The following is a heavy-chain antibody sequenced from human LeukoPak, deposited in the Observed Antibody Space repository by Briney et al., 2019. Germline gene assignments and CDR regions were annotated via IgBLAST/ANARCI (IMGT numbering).Heavy chain of an antibody. CDR1: SFTFSNAW. CDR2: IKSKTDGGTI. Sequence: TGGSLRLSCAASSFTFSNAWMYWVRQAPGKGLEWVGRIKSKTDGGTIDYAAPVKGRFIISRDDSKNTLYLQMNSLKAEDTAVYYCTTWELLSQRTFDYWGQGTLVTVSS. J-gene: IGHJ4*02. CDR3: TTWELLSQRTFDY. V-gene: IGHV3-15*07. D-gene: IGHD1-26*01.